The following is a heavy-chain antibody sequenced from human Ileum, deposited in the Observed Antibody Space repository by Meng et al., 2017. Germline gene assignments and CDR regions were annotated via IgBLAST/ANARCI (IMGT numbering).Heavy chain of an antibody. D-gene: IGHD3-3*01. CDR3: ARQSRQDHDFWSGFLNWFDP. CDR1: GGSLTSSSYY. J-gene: IGHJ5*02. Sequence: QVQLQESGSGLVNPSETRLLTCRVSGGSLTSSSYYWGWIRLPPGKGLEWIGSIYYSGTTYYNPSLKSRVTISVGPSKNQFSLNLSSVTASETAVYYCARQSRQDHDFWSGFLNWFDPWGQGTLVTVSS. CDR2: IYYSGTT. V-gene: IGHV4-39*01.